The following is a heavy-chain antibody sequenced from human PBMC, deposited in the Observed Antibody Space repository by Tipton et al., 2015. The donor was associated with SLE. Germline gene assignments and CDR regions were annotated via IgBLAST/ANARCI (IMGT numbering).Heavy chain of an antibody. J-gene: IGHJ5*02. Sequence: VQLVQSGAEVKKPGASVKVSCKASGYTFTTYYIHWVRQAPGQGLEWMGIINPSGGSTSYAQKFQGRVTMTRDTSTSTVFMEVNSLRAEDTAVYYCARDWYPLSYDPWGQGTLVTVSS. D-gene: IGHD3-16*02. CDR3: ARDWYPLSYDP. CDR2: INPSGGST. V-gene: IGHV1-46*01. CDR1: GYTFTTYY.